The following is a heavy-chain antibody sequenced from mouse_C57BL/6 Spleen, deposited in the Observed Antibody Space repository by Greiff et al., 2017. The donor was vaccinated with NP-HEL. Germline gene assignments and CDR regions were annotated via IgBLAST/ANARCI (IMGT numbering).Heavy chain of an antibody. CDR2: IYPGDGDT. CDR3: ARGDNGSSYYYAMDD. J-gene: IGHJ4*01. V-gene: IGHV1-80*01. CDR1: GYAFSSYW. Sequence: QVQLQQSGAELVKPGASVKISCKASGYAFSSYWMNWVKQRPGKGLEWIGQIYPGDGDTNYNGKFKGKATLTADKSSSTAYMQISSLTSEDSAVYFCARGDNGSSYYYAMDDWGQGTSVTVSS. D-gene: IGHD1-1*01.